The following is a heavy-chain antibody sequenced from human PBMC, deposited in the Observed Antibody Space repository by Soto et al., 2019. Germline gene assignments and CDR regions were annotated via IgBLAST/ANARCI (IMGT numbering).Heavy chain of an antibody. CDR1: GGSFSGYD. V-gene: IGHV4-34*01. CDR3: ARVSSSGYRSFDY. D-gene: IGHD3-22*01. Sequence: SETLSLTCAAYGGSFSGYDRSWIRQSPGKGLEWIGEINDSGSTNYNPSLKSRVTISVDTSKNQFSLKMSSVTAADTAMYYCARVSSSGYRSFDYWGQGTLVTVSS. CDR2: INDSGST. J-gene: IGHJ4*02.